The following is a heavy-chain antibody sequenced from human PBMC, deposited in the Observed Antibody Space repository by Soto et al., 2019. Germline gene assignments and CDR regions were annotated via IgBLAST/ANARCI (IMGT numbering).Heavy chain of an antibody. CDR1: GGSISSSYW. V-gene: IGHV4-4*02. CDR2: IYHSGST. D-gene: IGHD2-2*01. CDR3: ARDRVVLVPAATRCFSYYGMDV. J-gene: IGHJ6*02. Sequence: QVQLQESGPGLVKPSGTLSLTCAVSGGSISSSYWWSWVRQPPGRGLEWIGEIYHSGSTNYNPSLKSRVTMSVDKSKSQFSLKLSSVTAADTAVYYCARDRVVLVPAATRCFSYYGMDVWGQGTTVTVSS.